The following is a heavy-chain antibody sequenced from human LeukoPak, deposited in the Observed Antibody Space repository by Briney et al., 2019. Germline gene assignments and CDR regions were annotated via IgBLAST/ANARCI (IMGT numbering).Heavy chain of an antibody. V-gene: IGHV4-4*07. J-gene: IGHJ4*02. CDR1: GGSISSYY. CDR2: IYTSGST. CDR3: AGGAVDIVVVPGGLDY. Sequence: SETLSLTCTVSGGSISSYYWSWIRQPAGKGLEWIGRIYTSGSTNYNPSLKSRVTISVDTSKNQFSLKLSSVTAADTAVYYCAGGAVDIVVVPGGLDYWGQGTLVTVSS. D-gene: IGHD2-2*03.